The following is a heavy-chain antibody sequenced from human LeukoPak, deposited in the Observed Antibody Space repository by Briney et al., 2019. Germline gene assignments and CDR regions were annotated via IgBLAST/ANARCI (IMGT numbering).Heavy chain of an antibody. V-gene: IGHV3-30*02. CDR3: AKTFGTIDPFEY. J-gene: IGHJ4*02. Sequence: PGGSLRLSCAASGFTFSSYGMRWVRQAPGKGLEWVAFIRYDGSNKYYADSVKGRFTISRDNSKNTLYLQMNSLRAEDTAVYYCAKTFGTIDPFEYWGQGTLVTVSS. CDR2: IRYDGSNK. D-gene: IGHD2-2*01. CDR1: GFTFSSYG.